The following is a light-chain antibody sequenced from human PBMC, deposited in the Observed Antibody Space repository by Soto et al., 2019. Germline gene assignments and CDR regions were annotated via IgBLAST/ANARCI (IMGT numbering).Light chain of an antibody. J-gene: IGKJ4*01. V-gene: IGKV1-39*01. Sequence: DIQMTQSPSSLSASVGDRVAITCRASQSISSYLNWYQQKPGKAPKLLIYAASSLQSGVPSRFSGSGSGAEFTLTISSLQPEDFATYYCQQSFSPLLTFGGGTKVEIK. CDR1: QSISSY. CDR2: AAS. CDR3: QQSFSPLLT.